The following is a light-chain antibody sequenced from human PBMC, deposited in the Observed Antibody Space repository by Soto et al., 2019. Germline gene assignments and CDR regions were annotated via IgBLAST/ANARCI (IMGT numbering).Light chain of an antibody. J-gene: IGKJ1*01. CDR3: QQSYSTPRT. Sequence: DIQMTQSPSSLSASVGDRVTITCRASQSISDYLNWYQQKPGKAPKVLIYAASSLQSGVPSRFSGSGSGTEFTLTISSLQPEDFATYYCQQSYSTPRTFGQGTKVEIK. CDR2: AAS. CDR1: QSISDY. V-gene: IGKV1-39*01.